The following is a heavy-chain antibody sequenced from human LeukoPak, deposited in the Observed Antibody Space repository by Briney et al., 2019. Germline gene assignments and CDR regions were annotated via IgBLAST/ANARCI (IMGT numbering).Heavy chain of an antibody. CDR2: ISGSSSYI. D-gene: IGHD6-13*01. V-gene: IGHV3-21*01. J-gene: IGHJ5*02. CDR3: ARGAVAAATCFDP. CDR1: GFTFSSYS. Sequence: GGSLRLSCAASGFTFSSYSMNWVRQAPGKGLEWVSSISGSSSYIYYADSVKGRFTISRDNAKNSLYLQMNSLRAEDTAVYYCARGAVAAATCFDPWGQGTLVTVSS.